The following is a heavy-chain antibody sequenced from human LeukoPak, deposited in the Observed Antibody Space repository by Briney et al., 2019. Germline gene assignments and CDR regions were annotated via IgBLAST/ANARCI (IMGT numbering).Heavy chain of an antibody. Sequence: PSETLSLTCAVYGGSFSGYYWSWIRQPPGKGLEWIGYIYYSGSTNYNPSLKSRVTISVDTSKNQFSLKLSSVTAADTAVYYCAREGYSSSYEPKRAFDIWGQGTMVTVSS. D-gene: IGHD6-13*01. CDR1: GGSFSGYY. CDR2: IYYSGST. CDR3: AREGYSSSYEPKRAFDI. V-gene: IGHV4-59*01. J-gene: IGHJ3*02.